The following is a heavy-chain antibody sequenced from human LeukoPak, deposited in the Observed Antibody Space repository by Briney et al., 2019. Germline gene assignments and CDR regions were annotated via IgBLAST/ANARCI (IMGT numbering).Heavy chain of an antibody. D-gene: IGHD6-6*01. CDR1: GDSVSSNSVA. Sequence: SQTLSLTCAISGDSVSSNSVAWNWIRQSPSRGLEWLGGAYYRSMWYNDYAVSVQSRITINPDTSNNQFSLHLNSVTPEDTAVYYCARIAARPYYYYGMDVWGQGTTVTVSS. J-gene: IGHJ6*02. V-gene: IGHV6-1*01. CDR2: AYYRSMWYN. CDR3: ARIAARPYYYYGMDV.